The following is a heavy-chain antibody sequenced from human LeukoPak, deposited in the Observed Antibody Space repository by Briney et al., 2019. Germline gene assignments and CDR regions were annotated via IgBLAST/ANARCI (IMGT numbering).Heavy chain of an antibody. CDR1: GFTVSSNY. Sequence: GGSLRLSCAASGFTVSSNYMSWVRQAPGKGLEWVSVIYSGGSTYYADSVKGRFTISRDNAKYTLYLQMHSLRAEDTAIYYCVRDGDDYNFDYWGQGSLVTVSS. D-gene: IGHD5-24*01. CDR3: VRDGDDYNFDY. V-gene: IGHV3-66*01. J-gene: IGHJ4*02. CDR2: IYSGGST.